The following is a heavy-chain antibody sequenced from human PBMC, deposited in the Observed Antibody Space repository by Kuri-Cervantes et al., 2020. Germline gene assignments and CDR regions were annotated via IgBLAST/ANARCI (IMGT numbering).Heavy chain of an antibody. V-gene: IGHV3-9*01. Sequence: SLKISCAASGFTFDDYAMHWVRQAPGKGLEWVSGISWNSGSIGYADSVEGRFTISRDNAKNSLYLQMNSLRAEDTALYYCAKDVDTAVWTEGHPGFDYWGQGTLVTVSS. CDR2: ISWNSGSI. D-gene: IGHD5-18*01. CDR3: AKDVDTAVWTEGHPGFDY. J-gene: IGHJ4*02. CDR1: GFTFDDYA.